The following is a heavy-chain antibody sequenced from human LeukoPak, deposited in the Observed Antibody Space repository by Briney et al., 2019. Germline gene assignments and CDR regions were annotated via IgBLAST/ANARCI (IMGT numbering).Heavy chain of an antibody. CDR2: ISAYNGNT. CDR1: GYTFTSYG. CDR3: ARLSVHVWDADQYQLLSRWGYFDY. Sequence: ASVKVSCKASGYTFTSYGISWGRQAPGQGLEWMGWISAYNGNTNYAQKLQGRVTMTTDTSTSTAYMELRSLRSDDTAVYYCARLSVHVWDADQYQLLSRWGYFDYWGQGTLVTVSS. J-gene: IGHJ4*02. D-gene: IGHD2-2*01. V-gene: IGHV1-18*01.